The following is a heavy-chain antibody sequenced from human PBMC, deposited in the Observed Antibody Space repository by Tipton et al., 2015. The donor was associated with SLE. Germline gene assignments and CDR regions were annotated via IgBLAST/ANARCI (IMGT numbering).Heavy chain of an antibody. V-gene: IGHV4-59*12. J-gene: IGHJ6*02. CDR2: ISYTETT. Sequence: TLSLTCTVSGGSISGYHWSWLRQPPGKGLEWIGYISYTETTKYNPSLESRVTITVDMSKNQFSLRLISVTAADTAVYYCARGCSSSTCEPFYFFGMDVWGQGTTVTVSS. CDR1: GGSISGYH. CDR3: ARGCSSSTCEPFYFFGMDV. D-gene: IGHD2-2*01.